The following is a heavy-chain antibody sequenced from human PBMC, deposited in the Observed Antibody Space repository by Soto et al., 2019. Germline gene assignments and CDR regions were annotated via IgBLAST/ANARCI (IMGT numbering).Heavy chain of an antibody. CDR3: ARQGEYSSSSRIGWFDP. J-gene: IGHJ5*02. CDR2: IYYSGST. D-gene: IGHD6-6*01. Sequence: SETLSLTCTVSGGSISSYYWSWIRQPPGKGLEWIGYIYYSGSTNYNRSLKSRVTISVDTSKNQFSLKLSSVTAADTAVYYCARQGEYSSSSRIGWFDPWGQGTLVTVSS. CDR1: GGSISSYY. V-gene: IGHV4-59*08.